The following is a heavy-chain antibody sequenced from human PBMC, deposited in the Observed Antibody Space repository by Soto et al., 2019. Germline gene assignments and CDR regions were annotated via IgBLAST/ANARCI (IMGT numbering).Heavy chain of an antibody. J-gene: IGHJ4*02. V-gene: IGHV3-21*01. D-gene: IGHD6-19*01. CDR3: ASRRGQWLLPDY. CDR2: ISSSSSYI. Sequence: GGSLRLSCAASGFTFSSYSMNWVRQAPGKGLEWVSSISSSSSYIYYADSVKGRFTISRDNAKNSLYLQMNSLRAEDMAVYYCASRRGQWLLPDYWGQGTLVTV. CDR1: GFTFSSYS.